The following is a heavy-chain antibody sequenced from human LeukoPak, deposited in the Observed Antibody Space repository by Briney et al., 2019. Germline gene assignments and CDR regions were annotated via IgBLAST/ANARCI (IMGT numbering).Heavy chain of an antibody. CDR3: ARGLAAAGLYFDY. V-gene: IGHV3-53*01. D-gene: IGHD6-13*01. J-gene: IGHJ4*02. CDR2: VYTGGST. Sequence: GGSLRLSCAAYGFTVSSNYMTWVRQAPGKGLEWVSVVYTGGSTYSADSVKGRFTISRDNSKNTLYLQMNSLRAEDTAVYYCARGLAAAGLYFDYWGQGTLVTVSS. CDR1: GFTVSSNY.